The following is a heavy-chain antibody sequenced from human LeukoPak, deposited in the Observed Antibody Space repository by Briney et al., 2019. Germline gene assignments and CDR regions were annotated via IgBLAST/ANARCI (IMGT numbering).Heavy chain of an antibody. J-gene: IGHJ4*02. CDR2: ITSSSSYI. V-gene: IGHV3-21*01. CDR1: GFIFSGSS. CDR3: ARGGDWNCAVDY. Sequence: GGSLRLSCAASGFIFSGSSMNWVRQAPGKGLEWVSSITSSSSYIYYADSVKGRFTISRDNAKTSLYLQMNSLRAEDTAVYYCARGGDWNCAVDYCGQGTLVTPSS. D-gene: IGHD1-7*01.